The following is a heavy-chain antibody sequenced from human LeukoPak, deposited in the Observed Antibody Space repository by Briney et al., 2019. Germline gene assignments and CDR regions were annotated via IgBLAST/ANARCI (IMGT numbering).Heavy chain of an antibody. Sequence: SVEVSCKASGGTFSSYAISWVRQAPGQGLEWMGRIIPIFGTANYAQKFQGRVTITTDESTSTAYMELSSLRSEDTAVYHCRPALYDSSGYYYFDYWGQGTLVTVSS. CDR2: IIPIFGTA. CDR1: GGTFSSYA. V-gene: IGHV1-69*05. D-gene: IGHD3-22*01. J-gene: IGHJ4*02. CDR3: RPALYDSSGYYYFDY.